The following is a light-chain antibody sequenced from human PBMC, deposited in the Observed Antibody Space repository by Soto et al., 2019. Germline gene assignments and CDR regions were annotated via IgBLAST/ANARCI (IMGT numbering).Light chain of an antibody. CDR3: SSYTTSSTRV. V-gene: IGLV2-14*01. Sequence: QAVVTQPASVSGSPGQSITISCTGTSSDVGGYKFVSWYQQHPGKAPKLMIYEVSNRPSGVSNRFSGSKSGNTASLTISGLQAEDEADYYCSSYTTSSTRVFGGGTKLTVL. CDR2: EVS. CDR1: SSDVGGYKF. J-gene: IGLJ3*02.